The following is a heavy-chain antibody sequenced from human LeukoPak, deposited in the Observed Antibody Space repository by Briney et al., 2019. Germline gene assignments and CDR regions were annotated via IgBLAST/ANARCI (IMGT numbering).Heavy chain of an antibody. Sequence: SETLSLTCAVSGASLSSGGYSWGWLRQPPGTGLEWIGYIYHSGSTYYNPSLKSRVSISVDRSKNQFSLNLSSVTAADTAVYYCARESPYYYGIDVWGQGTTVTVSS. CDR2: IYHSGST. CDR1: GASLSSGGYS. V-gene: IGHV4-30-2*01. CDR3: ARESPYYYGIDV. J-gene: IGHJ6*02.